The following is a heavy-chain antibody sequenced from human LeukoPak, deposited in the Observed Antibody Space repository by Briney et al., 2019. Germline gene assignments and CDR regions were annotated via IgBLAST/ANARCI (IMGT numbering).Heavy chain of an antibody. CDR3: ARDPPFAYSIFDS. V-gene: IGHV4-34*01. CDR2: INHSGST. D-gene: IGHD2-15*01. CDR1: GGSFSGYY. J-gene: IGHJ4*02. Sequence: PSETLSLTCAVYGGSFSGYYWSWIRQPPGKGLEWIGEINHSGSTNYNPSLKSRVTISVDTSKNQFSLQLNSVTPEDTAVYYCARDPPFAYSIFDSWGQGTLVTVSS.